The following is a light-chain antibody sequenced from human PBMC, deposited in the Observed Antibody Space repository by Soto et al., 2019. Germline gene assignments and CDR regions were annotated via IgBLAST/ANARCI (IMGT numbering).Light chain of an antibody. Sequence: EIVLTQSPATLSLSPGERGTLSCRASQTISTYLAWYQQKPGQAPRLLIYDASKRATGIPARFSGSGSGTDFTLTSSSLEPEDSAVYYCQYRGNWPPPFGGGTKVEIK. CDR1: QTISTY. J-gene: IGKJ4*01. V-gene: IGKV3-11*01. CDR3: QYRGNWPPP. CDR2: DAS.